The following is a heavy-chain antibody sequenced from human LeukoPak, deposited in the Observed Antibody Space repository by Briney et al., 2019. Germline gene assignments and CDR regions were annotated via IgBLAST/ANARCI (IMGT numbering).Heavy chain of an antibody. J-gene: IGHJ4*02. D-gene: IGHD3-22*01. CDR3: ARQTDDSSGYLQYYFDY. CDR1: GYSISNGYY. V-gene: IGHV4-38-2*02. Sequence: PSETLSLTCTVSGYSISNGYYWGWMRQPPGKGLEWIGSIYHSGRTHYNPSLKSRVTISVDTSKNQFSLKLSSVTAADTAVYYCARQTDDSSGYLQYYFDYWGQGTLVTVSS. CDR2: IYHSGRT.